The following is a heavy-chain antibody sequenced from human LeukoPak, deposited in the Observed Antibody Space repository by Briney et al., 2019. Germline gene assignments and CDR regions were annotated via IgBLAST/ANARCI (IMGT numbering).Heavy chain of an antibody. CDR3: AKGHVGATLTCDY. CDR1: GFTFSSYG. V-gene: IGHV3-30*02. D-gene: IGHD1-26*01. Sequence: GGSLRLSCAASGFTFSSYGMHWVRQAPGKGLEWVAFIRYDGSNKYYADSVKGRFTISRDNSKNTLYLQMNSLRAEDTAVYYCAKGHVGATLTCDYWGQGTLVTVSS. J-gene: IGHJ4*02. CDR2: IRYDGSNK.